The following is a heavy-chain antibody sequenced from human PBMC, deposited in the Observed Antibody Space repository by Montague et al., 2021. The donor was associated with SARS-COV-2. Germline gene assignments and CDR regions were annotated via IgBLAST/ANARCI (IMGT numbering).Heavy chain of an antibody. V-gene: IGHV4-39*07. J-gene: IGHJ4*02. CDR2: GST. D-gene: IGHD6-19*01. CDR3: ASVRQWLVPFDY. Sequence: GSTYYNPSLKSRVTISVDTSKNQVSLKLNSVTAANTAVYYCASVRQWLVPFDYWGQGTLVTVSS.